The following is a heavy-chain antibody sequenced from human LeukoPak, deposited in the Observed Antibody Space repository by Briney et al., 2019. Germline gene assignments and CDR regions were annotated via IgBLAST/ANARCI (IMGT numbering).Heavy chain of an antibody. CDR1: GYTFTSYG. CDR3: ARAHLNYYSSSLDY. D-gene: IGHD6-13*01. CDR2: ISAYNGNT. V-gene: IGHV1-18*01. J-gene: IGHJ4*02. Sequence: ASVKVSCKASGYTFTSYGISWVRQAPGQGLEWMGWISAYNGNTNYAQKLQGRVTMTTDTSTSTAYMELRSPTSDDTAVYYCARAHLNYYSSSLDYWGQGTLVTVSS.